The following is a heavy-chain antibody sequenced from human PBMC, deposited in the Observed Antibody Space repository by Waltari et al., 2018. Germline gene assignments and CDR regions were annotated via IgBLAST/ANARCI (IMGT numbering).Heavy chain of an antibody. J-gene: IGHJ3*02. V-gene: IGHV3-74*01. CDR2: INGDGSTS. CDR1: GFTYSNHW. CDR3: AGVNWNDRTFAI. D-gene: IGHD1-1*01. Sequence: EEQLVESGGGLVQPGDSLRLSCAASGFTYSNHWMHWVRQAPGKGLVWVSRINGDGSTSNYADSVKGRFTISRENAKSSLYLQMNSLRAEDTAMYYCAGVNWNDRTFAIWGQGTLVTVSS.